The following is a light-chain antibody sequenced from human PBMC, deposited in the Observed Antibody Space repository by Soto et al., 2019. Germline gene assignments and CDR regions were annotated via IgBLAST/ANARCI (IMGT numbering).Light chain of an antibody. CDR3: QQYGSSPFT. J-gene: IGKJ3*01. Sequence: EIVLTQSPGTLSLSPGERATRSCRASQSVSSSYLAWYQQKPGQAPRLLIYGASSRATGIPDRFSGSGSGTDFTLTISRLEPEDFAVYYCQQYGSSPFTFGPGTKADIK. V-gene: IGKV3-20*01. CDR1: QSVSSSY. CDR2: GAS.